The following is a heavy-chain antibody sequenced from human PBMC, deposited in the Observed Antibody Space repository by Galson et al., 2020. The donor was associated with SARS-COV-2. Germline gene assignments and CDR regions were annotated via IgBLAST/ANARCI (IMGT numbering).Heavy chain of an antibody. CDR2: IAWADDN. Sequence: PTLVNPTPTLTLTCTFSGFSLAPSGMGVTWIRQPPGKALDWPALIAWADDNYYSTSLRTSLTISRVTSNNQVFLTMTNMDPVDTATYDCERVVDGYGGYGYGRSHFDYWGQGTLVTVSS. CDR1: GFSLAPSGMG. CDR3: ERVVDGYGGYGYGRSHFDY. D-gene: IGHD5-12*01. V-gene: IGHV2-70*01. J-gene: IGHJ4*02.